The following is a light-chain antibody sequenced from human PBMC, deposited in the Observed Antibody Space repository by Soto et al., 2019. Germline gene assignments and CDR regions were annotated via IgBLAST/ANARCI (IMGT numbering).Light chain of an antibody. V-gene: IGKV3-15*01. J-gene: IGKJ1*01. CDR3: HQRQSWPRT. Sequence: EIVMTQSPGTLSVSPGERATLSCRASRGISSNLAWYQQKPGQAPRLLIYGASTRATGIPARFSGSGSGTEFTLTISDVQPEDFAVYYCHQRQSWPRTFGQGTKVDIK. CDR2: GAS. CDR1: RGISSN.